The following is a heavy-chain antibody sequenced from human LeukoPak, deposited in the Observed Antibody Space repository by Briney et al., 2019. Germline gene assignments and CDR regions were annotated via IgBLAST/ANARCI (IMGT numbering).Heavy chain of an antibody. CDR2: IIPIFGTA. Sequence: SVKVSCKASGGTFSSYAISWVRQAPGQGLEWMGGIIPIFGTANYAQKLQGRVTMTTDTSTSTAYMELRSLRSDDTAVYYCARDKKISYDKRGDLAFDYWGQGTLVTVSS. J-gene: IGHJ4*02. V-gene: IGHV1-69*05. CDR3: ARDKKISYDKRGDLAFDY. D-gene: IGHD3-22*01. CDR1: GGTFSSYA.